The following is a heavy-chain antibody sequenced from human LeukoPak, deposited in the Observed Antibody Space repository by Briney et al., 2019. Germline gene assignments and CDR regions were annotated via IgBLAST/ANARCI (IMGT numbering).Heavy chain of an antibody. J-gene: IGHJ3*02. CDR3: AKDFESVGGAFDI. CDR1: GFTFSSYA. D-gene: IGHD3-16*01. V-gene: IGHV3-23*01. CDR2: ISGSGGST. Sequence: PGGSLRLSCAASGFTFSSYAMSWVRQAPGKGLEWVSAISGSGGSTYYADSVKGRFTISRDNSKITLYLQMNSLRAEDTAVYYCAKDFESVGGAFDIWGQGTMVTVSS.